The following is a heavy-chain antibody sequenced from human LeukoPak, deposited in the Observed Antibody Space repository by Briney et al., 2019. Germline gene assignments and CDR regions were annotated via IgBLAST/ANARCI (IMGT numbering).Heavy chain of an antibody. Sequence: SETLSLTCTVSSGSISTYYWSWIRQPPGKGLEWIGYIHYSGSISYNPSLKSRVTISVDTSKNQFSLKVSSVTAADTAVYYCARGYSYGLYTDWGQGTLVTVSS. CDR3: ARGYSYGLYTD. D-gene: IGHD5-18*01. CDR2: IHYSGSI. V-gene: IGHV4-59*08. J-gene: IGHJ4*02. CDR1: SGSISTYY.